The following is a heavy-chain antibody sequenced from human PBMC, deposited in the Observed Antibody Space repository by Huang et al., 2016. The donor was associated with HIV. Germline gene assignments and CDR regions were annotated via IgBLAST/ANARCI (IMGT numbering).Heavy chain of an antibody. J-gene: IGHJ3*02. Sequence: QVQLVQSGVEVKKPGASVKVSCKASGYTFTSYGISWVRQAPGQGLEWMGWISAYKCVTNYAQNGQGRVTMTTDTSTSTAYMELRSLRSDDTAVYYCARDSPLLGIVIVVVPTAPNAFDIWGQGTMVTVSS. V-gene: IGHV1-18*01. D-gene: IGHD2-2*01. CDR1: GYTFTSYG. CDR3: ARDSPLLGIVIVVVPTAPNAFDI. CDR2: ISAYKCVT.